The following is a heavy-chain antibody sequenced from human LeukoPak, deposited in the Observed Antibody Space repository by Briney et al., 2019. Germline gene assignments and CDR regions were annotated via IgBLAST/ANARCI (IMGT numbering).Heavy chain of an antibody. CDR3: ARNGPTAAGAFDI. V-gene: IGHV4-4*07. CDR1: GGSISSYY. D-gene: IGHD6-13*01. Sequence: PSETLSLTCTVSGGSISSYYWSWIRQPAGKGLEGIGRNYTSGSTNYNPSLKRRVTMSVDTSKTQFSLKLSSVTAADTAVYYCARNGPTAAGAFDIWGQGTPVTVSS. CDR2: NYTSGST. J-gene: IGHJ3*02.